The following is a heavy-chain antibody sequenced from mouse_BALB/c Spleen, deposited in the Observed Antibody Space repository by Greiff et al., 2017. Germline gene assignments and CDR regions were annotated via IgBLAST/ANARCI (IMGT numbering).Heavy chain of an antibody. V-gene: IGHV5-9*03. J-gene: IGHJ4*01. Sequence: EVMLVESGGGLVKPGGSLKLSCAVSGFTFSSYTMSWVRQTPEKRLEWVATISSGGGNTYYPDSVKGRFTISRDNAKNNLYLQMSSLRSEDTALNYCARLGLRPYAMDYWGQGTSVTVSS. D-gene: IGHD2-4*01. CDR1: GFTFSSYT. CDR2: ISSGGGNT. CDR3: ARLGLRPYAMDY.